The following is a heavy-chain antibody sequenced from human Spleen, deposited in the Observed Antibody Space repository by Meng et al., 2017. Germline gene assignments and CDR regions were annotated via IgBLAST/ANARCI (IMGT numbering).Heavy chain of an antibody. V-gene: IGHV3-23*01. D-gene: IGHD3-10*01. CDR2: INGGAQST. CDR1: GFTFTTYD. Sequence: GESLKISCAASGFTFTTYDMAWVRQAPGKGLECVAAINGGAQSTYYADSVKGRFTISRDNSKNTLFLQMNTLRAEDTAVYYCAKSMLYYWYHAFDTWGQGTMVTVAS. J-gene: IGHJ3*02. CDR3: AKSMLYYWYHAFDT.